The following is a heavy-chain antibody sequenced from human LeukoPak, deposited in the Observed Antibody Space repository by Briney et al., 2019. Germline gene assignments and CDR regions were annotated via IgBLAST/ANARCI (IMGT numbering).Heavy chain of an antibody. CDR2: ISSSSSYI. D-gene: IGHD1-26*01. V-gene: IGHV3-21*01. J-gene: IGHJ4*02. CDR1: EFTFSSYS. Sequence: GGSLRLSCAVSEFTFSSYSMNWVRQAPGKGLEWVSSISSSSSYIYYADSVKGRFTISRDNAKSSLFLQMNSLRAEDTAVYYCAREVVGATSGDYWGQGTLVTVSS. CDR3: AREVVGATSGDY.